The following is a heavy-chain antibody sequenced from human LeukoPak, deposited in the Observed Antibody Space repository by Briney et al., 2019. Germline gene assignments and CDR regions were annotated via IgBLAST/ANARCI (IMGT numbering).Heavy chain of an antibody. V-gene: IGHV4-61*02. D-gene: IGHD5-24*01. CDR3: ARSLDGYNPGDY. J-gene: IGHJ4*02. CDR1: GGSIRSGSNY. Sequence: SETLSLTCTVSGGSIRSGSNYWTWIRQPAGKGLEWIGRIYTSGTTHYNPSLTSRVTISVDTSKNQFSLKLSSVTAADTAVYYCARSLDGYNPGDYWGQGTLVTVSS. CDR2: IYTSGTT.